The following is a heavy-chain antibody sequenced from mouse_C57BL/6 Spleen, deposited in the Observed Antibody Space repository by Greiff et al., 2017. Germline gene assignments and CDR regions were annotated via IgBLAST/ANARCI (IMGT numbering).Heavy chain of an antibody. V-gene: IGHV1-15*01. CDR3: TRENEITTGHWYFDV. CDR1: GYTFTDFE. J-gene: IGHJ1*03. CDR2: IDPETGGT. D-gene: IGHD1-1*01. Sequence: QVQLQQSGAELVRPGASVTLSCKASGYTFTDFEMHWVKQTPVHGLEWIGAIDPETGGTAYNQKFKGKAILTADKSSSTSYMELRSLTSEDSAVYYCTRENEITTGHWYFDVWGTGTTVTVSS.